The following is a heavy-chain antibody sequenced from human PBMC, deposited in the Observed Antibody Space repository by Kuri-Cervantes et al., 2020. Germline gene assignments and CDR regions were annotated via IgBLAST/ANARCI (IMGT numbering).Heavy chain of an antibody. J-gene: IGHJ4*02. CDR2: IYSGGST. V-gene: IGHV3-66*02. D-gene: IGHD2-15*01. CDR3: AKAVALVGDLMDY. CDR1: GFTLSSYS. Sequence: LTCAASGFTLSSYSMSWVRQAPGKGLEWVSVIYSGGSTYYADSVKGRFTISRDNSKNTLYLQMNSLRAEDTDVYYCAKAVALVGDLMDYWGQGTLVTVSS.